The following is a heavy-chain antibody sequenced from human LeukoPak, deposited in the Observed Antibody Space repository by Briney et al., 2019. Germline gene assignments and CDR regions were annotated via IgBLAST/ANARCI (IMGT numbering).Heavy chain of an antibody. V-gene: IGHV1-2*02. CDR3: ERDGSGSGNRDLDY. Sequence: ASVKLSCNASGYTFTGYYMHSVRQAPGQGLEWRGWINSNSGGTNYAQKFEGRETMTRDTSISTVYMELSSMRCDDTAVYYCERDGSGSGNRDLDYWGQGTLVTVSS. CDR1: GYTFTGYY. CDR2: INSNSGGT. J-gene: IGHJ4*02. D-gene: IGHD3-10*01.